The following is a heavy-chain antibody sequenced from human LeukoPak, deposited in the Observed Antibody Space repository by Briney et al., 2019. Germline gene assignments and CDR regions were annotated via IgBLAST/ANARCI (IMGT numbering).Heavy chain of an antibody. CDR1: GYTFTSYG. Sequence: SVKVSCKASGYTFTSYGISWVRQAPGQGLEWMGRIIPILGIANYAQKFQGRVTITADKSTSTAYMELSSLRSEDTAVYYCARADREYYYDSSGYYRANLWGQGTLVTVSS. CDR2: IIPILGIA. V-gene: IGHV1-69*04. CDR3: ARADREYYYDSSGYYRANL. D-gene: IGHD3-22*01. J-gene: IGHJ1*01.